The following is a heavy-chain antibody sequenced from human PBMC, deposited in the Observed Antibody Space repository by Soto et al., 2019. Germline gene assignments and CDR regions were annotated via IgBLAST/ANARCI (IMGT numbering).Heavy chain of an antibody. CDR2: IFYSGIT. V-gene: IGHV4-39*07. D-gene: IGHD5-18*01. CDR1: GGSISSSSDY. J-gene: IGHJ5*02. CDR3: ARGRGYSYGLDP. Sequence: PSETLSLTCTVSGGSISSSSDYWGWIRQPPGKGLEWIGSIFYSGITSYNPSLKSRVTISLDTSKNQFSLSLNFATAADTAVYYCARGRGYSYGLDPWGQGSLVTVSS.